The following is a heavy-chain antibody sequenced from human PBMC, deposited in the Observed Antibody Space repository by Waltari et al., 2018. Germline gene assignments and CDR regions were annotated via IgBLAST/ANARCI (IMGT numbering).Heavy chain of an antibody. Sequence: QVQLQESGQGLVKPSGTLSLTCTLYGGSISSHHWSSIRQPPGKGLEWIGYIYYSGSTNYNPSLKSRVTISVDTSKNQFSLKLSSVTAADTAVYYCARGQDAFDIWGQGTMVTVSS. J-gene: IGHJ3*02. CDR3: ARGQDAFDI. V-gene: IGHV4-59*11. CDR2: IYYSGST. CDR1: GGSISSHH.